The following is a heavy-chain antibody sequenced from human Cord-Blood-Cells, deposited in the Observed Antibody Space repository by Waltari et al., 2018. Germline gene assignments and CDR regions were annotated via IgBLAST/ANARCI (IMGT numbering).Heavy chain of an antibody. CDR2: ISHRGST. Sequence: QVQLQESGPRLVRPSEALSLTCAVSGYSVTSGYYWGWIRQTPGKGLEWIGSISHRGSTYYNPSHKSRVTISVDTSKNQFSLKLSSVTAADTAVYYCARDRLSCSGGSCYKVFGYWGQGTLVTVSS. J-gene: IGHJ4*02. V-gene: IGHV4-38-2*02. D-gene: IGHD2-15*01. CDR1: GYSVTSGYY. CDR3: ARDRLSCSGGSCYKVFGY.